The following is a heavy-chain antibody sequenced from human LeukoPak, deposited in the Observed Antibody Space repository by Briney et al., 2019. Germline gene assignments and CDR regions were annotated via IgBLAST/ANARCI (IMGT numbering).Heavy chain of an antibody. D-gene: IGHD5-18*01. J-gene: IGHJ4*02. CDR2: ISYDGSNK. Sequence: SGGSLRLSCAASGFTVSSNYMSWVRQAPGKGLEWVAVISYDGSNKYYADSVKGRFTISRDNSKNTLYLQMNSLRAEDTAVYYCAKDLVPGYSYDHDYWGQGTLVTVSS. CDR1: GFTVSSNY. V-gene: IGHV3-30*18. CDR3: AKDLVPGYSYDHDY.